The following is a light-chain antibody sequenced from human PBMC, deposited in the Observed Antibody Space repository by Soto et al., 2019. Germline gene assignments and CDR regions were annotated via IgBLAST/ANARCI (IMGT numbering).Light chain of an antibody. CDR3: PQYYNPPQT. CDR1: QSVLYSLNNKNY. CDR2: WAS. Sequence: DIVMTQSTDSLAVSLGERATINCKSSQSVLYSLNNKNYLAWYQQKPGEPPKLLFYWASTREPGVPDRFSGSGSGTDFTLTISSLQAEDVAVYYCPQYYNPPQTFGQGTKVEIK. V-gene: IGKV4-1*01. J-gene: IGKJ1*01.